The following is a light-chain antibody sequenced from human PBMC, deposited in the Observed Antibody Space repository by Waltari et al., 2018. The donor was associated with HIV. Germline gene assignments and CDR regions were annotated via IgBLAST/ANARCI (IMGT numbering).Light chain of an antibody. CDR1: QSISRNY. J-gene: IGKJ1*01. CDR3: QQYGSSPRS. V-gene: IGKV3-20*01. Sequence: LSCRASQSISRNYLAWYQQKPGQAPRLLIYGASSRATGIPDRFSGSGSGTDFTLTISRLEPEDFAVYYCQQYGSSPRSFGQGTKVEIK. CDR2: GAS.